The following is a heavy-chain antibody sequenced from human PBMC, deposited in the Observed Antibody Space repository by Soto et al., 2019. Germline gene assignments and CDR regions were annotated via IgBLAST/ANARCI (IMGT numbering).Heavy chain of an antibody. CDR2: INPSGTT. D-gene: IGHD4-17*01. CDR3: ARGRDGGAAI. J-gene: IGHJ4*02. Sequence: QVQLQQWGAGLLKPSETLSLTCAVYGGSFSGYYWSWIRQPPGKGLEWIGEINPSGTTNYTPSLKGRVTMSGDTPKNQFSLKMTSVTAADTAVYYCARGRDGGAAIWGQGTLVTVSS. CDR1: GGSFSGYY. V-gene: IGHV4-34*01.